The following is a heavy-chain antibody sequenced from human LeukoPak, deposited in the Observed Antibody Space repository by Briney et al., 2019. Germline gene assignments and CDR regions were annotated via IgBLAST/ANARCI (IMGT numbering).Heavy chain of an antibody. D-gene: IGHD3-22*01. V-gene: IGHV1-69*13. CDR1: GGTFSSYA. CDR3: AISSRGYYYRRTY. J-gene: IGHJ4*02. Sequence: GASVTVSCKASGGTFSSYAISWVRQAPGQGLEWMGGIIPIFGTANYAQKFQGRVTITADESTSTAYMELSSLRSEDTAVYYCAISSRGYYYRRTYGGQGPLATVSS. CDR2: IIPIFGTA.